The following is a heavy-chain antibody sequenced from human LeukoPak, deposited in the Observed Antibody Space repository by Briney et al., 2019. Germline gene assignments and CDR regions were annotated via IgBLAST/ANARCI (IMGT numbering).Heavy chain of an antibody. CDR1: GFTFSTYG. V-gene: IGHV3-23*01. CDR2: ISGNGANT. Sequence: GGSLRLSCAASGFTFSTYGMSWVRQAPGKGLEWVSTISGNGANTFYADSVKGRFTISRDNSKNTLFLQMNSLRAEDTAVYCCARAFTTESHYHYYMDVWGRGTTVTVSS. J-gene: IGHJ6*03. D-gene: IGHD3-22*01. CDR3: ARAFTTESHYHYYMDV.